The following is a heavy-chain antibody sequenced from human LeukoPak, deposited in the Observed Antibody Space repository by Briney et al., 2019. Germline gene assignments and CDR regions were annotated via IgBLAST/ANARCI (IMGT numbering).Heavy chain of an antibody. CDR2: IDHGGSGT. Sequence: QPGGSLRLSCAAAGFTFKYSWMHWVRPPRGTGQVWVSRIDHGGSGTRYADSVKGRFTVYRDNAKSTLYLQMNTLRAEDTAVYYCVRDLPQTGYSYDYWGQGTLVTVSS. D-gene: IGHD5-18*01. CDR3: VRDLPQTGYSYDY. CDR1: GFTFKYSW. J-gene: IGHJ4*02. V-gene: IGHV3-74*01.